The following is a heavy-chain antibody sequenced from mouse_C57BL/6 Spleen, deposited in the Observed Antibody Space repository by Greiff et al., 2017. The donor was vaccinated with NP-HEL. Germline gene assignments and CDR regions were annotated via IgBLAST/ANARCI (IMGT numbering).Heavy chain of an antibody. J-gene: IGHJ4*01. CDR2: IYPGDGDT. V-gene: IGHV1-82*01. D-gene: IGHD1-1*01. CDR1: GYAFSSSW. Sequence: VQLQQSGPELVKPGASVKISCKASGYAFSSSWMNWVKQRPGKGLEWIGRIYPGDGDTNYNGKFKGKATLTADKSSSTAYMQLSSLTYEDSAVYFGARRTLITTVVARDYAMDYWGQGTSVTVSS. CDR3: ARRTLITTVVARDYAMDY.